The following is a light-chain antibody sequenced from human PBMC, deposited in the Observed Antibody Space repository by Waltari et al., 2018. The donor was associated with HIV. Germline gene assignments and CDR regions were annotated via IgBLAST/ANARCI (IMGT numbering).Light chain of an antibody. CDR3: QTWGTGIRV. CDR1: SAHSTYA. Sequence: QLAVTQSPSASASLGASVKLTCTLNSAHSTYAIPWHPQQPGKGPRFLLKVKSDGSHIKGDGIPDRFSGSSFGAERYLTITSLRSDDEADYYCQTWGTGIRVFGGGTKLTVL. J-gene: IGLJ3*02. CDR2: VKSDGSH. V-gene: IGLV4-69*01.